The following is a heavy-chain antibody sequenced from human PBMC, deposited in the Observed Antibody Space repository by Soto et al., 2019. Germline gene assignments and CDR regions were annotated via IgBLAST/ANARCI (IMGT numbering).Heavy chain of an antibody. CDR2: IYPGDSDT. J-gene: IGHJ6*03. Sequence: GESLKISCKGSGYSFTSYWIGWVRQMPGKGLEWMGIIYPGDSDTRYSPSFQGQVTISADKSISTAYLQWSSLKASDTAMYYCARRYPPIHLNSCSGGSCSDSGYRALGYYMDVWGKGTTVTVSS. CDR1: GYSFTSYW. V-gene: IGHV5-51*01. D-gene: IGHD2-15*01. CDR3: ARRYPPIHLNSCSGGSCSDSGYRALGYYMDV.